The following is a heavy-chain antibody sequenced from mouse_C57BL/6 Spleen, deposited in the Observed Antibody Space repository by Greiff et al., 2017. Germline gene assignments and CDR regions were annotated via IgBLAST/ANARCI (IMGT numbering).Heavy chain of an antibody. Sequence: EVQLEESGPVLVKPGASVKMSCKASGYTFTDYYMNWVKQSHGKSLEWIGVINPYNGGTSYNQKFKGKATLTVDKSSSTAYMELNSLTSEDSAVYYCARGNWDVDYFDYWGQGTTLTVAS. D-gene: IGHD4-1*01. J-gene: IGHJ2*01. CDR2: INPYNGGT. CDR3: ARGNWDVDYFDY. V-gene: IGHV1-19*01. CDR1: GYTFTDYY.